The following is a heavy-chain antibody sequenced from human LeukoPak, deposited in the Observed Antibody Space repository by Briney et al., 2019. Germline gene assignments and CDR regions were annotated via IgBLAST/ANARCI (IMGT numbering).Heavy chain of an antibody. D-gene: IGHD3-10*01. CDR2: IIPIFGTA. Sequence: SVKVSCKASGGTFSSYAISWVRQAPGQGLEWVGGIIPIFGTANYAQKFQGGVTITADESTSTAYVELSSLRSEDTAVNYCARDMVRAFYYWGQGTLVTVSS. J-gene: IGHJ4*02. V-gene: IGHV1-69*13. CDR3: ARDMVRAFYY. CDR1: GGTFSSYA.